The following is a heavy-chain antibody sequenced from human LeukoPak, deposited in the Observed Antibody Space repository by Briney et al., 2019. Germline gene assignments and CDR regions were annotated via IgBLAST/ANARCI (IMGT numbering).Heavy chain of an antibody. D-gene: IGHD6-6*01. CDR1: GFTFSNYA. Sequence: QPGASLRLSCAASGFTFSNYAMSWVRQAPGKGLEWVSAITSSGGTTYYADSVKGRFTISRDNTKNTLYLQMNSLRAEDTAVYYCAKDYVREYSRLEFDYWGQGTLVTVSS. V-gene: IGHV3-23*01. CDR2: ITSSGGTT. CDR3: AKDYVREYSRLEFDY. J-gene: IGHJ4*02.